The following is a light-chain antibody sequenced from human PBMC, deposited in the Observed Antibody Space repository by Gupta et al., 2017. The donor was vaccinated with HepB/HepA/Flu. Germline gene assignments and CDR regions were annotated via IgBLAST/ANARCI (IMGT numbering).Light chain of an antibody. CDR1: QSISSY. J-gene: IGKJ1*01. V-gene: IGKV1-39*01. Sequence: DLQMTQSPSFLSASVGDRVTITCRASQSISSYLNWYQQKPGKAPKLLIYAASSLQSGVPSRFSGSGSGTDFTLTISSLQPEDFATYYCQQRGTFGQGTKVEIK. CDR2: AAS. CDR3: QQRGT.